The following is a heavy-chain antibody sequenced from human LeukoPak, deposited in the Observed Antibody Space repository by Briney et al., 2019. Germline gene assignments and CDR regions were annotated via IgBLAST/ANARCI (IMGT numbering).Heavy chain of an antibody. V-gene: IGHV3-73*01. Sequence: PGGSLRLSCAASGFTFSGSAMHWVRQASGKGLEWVGRIRSKANSYASAYAASVKGRFTISRDDSKNTAYLQMNSLKTGDTAVYYCRSVGYPPYYYYYMDVWGKGTTVTVSS. J-gene: IGHJ6*03. CDR3: RSVGYPPYYYYYMDV. D-gene: IGHD3-16*02. CDR2: IRSKANSYAS. CDR1: GFTFSGSA.